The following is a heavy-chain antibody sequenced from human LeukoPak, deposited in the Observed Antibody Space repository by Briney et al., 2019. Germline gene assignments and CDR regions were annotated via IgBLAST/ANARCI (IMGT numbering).Heavy chain of an antibody. CDR2: INHRGNT. J-gene: IGHJ4*02. CDR1: GGSSSGNF. V-gene: IGHV4-34*01. Sequence: PSETLSLTCAVYGGSSSGNFWSWVRQPPGKGLQWIGEINHRGNTNYNPALKSRVTISVDTSKNQFSLMLSSVTAADTAVYYCARIPESVGINYFDSWGQGTLVTVSS. CDR3: ARIPESVGINYFDS. D-gene: IGHD1-26*01.